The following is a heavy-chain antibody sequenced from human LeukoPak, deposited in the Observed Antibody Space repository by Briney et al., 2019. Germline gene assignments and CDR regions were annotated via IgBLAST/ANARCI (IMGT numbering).Heavy chain of an antibody. J-gene: IGHJ3*02. Sequence: SETLSLTCTVSGDSISGSSYYWGWIRQPPGKELEWIGSIYYSGSTYYNPSLNSRVTISVDTSKNQFSLKLSSVTAADTAVYYCARDYLGGNPDAFDIWGQGTMVPVSS. D-gene: IGHD4-23*01. CDR3: ARDYLGGNPDAFDI. V-gene: IGHV4-39*07. CDR2: IYYSGST. CDR1: GDSISGSSYY.